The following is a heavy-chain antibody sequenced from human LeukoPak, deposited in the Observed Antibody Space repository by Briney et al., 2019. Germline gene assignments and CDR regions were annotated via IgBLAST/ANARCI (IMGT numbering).Heavy chain of an antibody. V-gene: IGHV3-48*03. CDR3: ARDTYDYVWGSPDAFDI. D-gene: IGHD3-16*01. Sequence: GGSLRLSYAASGFTFSSYEMNWVRQAPGKGLEWVSYISSSGSTIYYADSVKGRFTISRDNAKNSLYLQMNSLRAEDTAVYYCARDTYDYVWGSPDAFDIWGQGTMVTVSS. J-gene: IGHJ3*02. CDR2: ISSSGSTI. CDR1: GFTFSSYE.